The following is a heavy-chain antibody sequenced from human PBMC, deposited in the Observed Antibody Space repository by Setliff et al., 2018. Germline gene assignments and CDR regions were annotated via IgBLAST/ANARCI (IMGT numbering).Heavy chain of an antibody. CDR2: IRSKAYGGTT. CDR1: GFTFSNYG. J-gene: IGHJ6*03. D-gene: IGHD3-3*01. CDR3: TREASVDFWSGYPYYYYMYV. V-gene: IGHV3-49*04. Sequence: PGGSLRLSCVASGFTFSNYGMHWVRQAPGKGLEWVGFIRSKAYGGTTEYAASVKGRFTISRDDSKSIAYLQMNSLKTEDTAVYYCTREASVDFWSGYPYYYYMYVWGKGTTVTVSS.